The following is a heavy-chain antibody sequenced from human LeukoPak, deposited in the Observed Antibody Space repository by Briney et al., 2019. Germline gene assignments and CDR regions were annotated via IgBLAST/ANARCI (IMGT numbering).Heavy chain of an antibody. V-gene: IGHV3-53*01. CDR1: GFTVNNNY. D-gene: IGHD3-22*01. CDR2: LYSNNIT. CDR3: ARGITMMIVAPGY. J-gene: IGHJ4*02. Sequence: PGGSLRLSCAASGFTVNNNYMTWVRQAPGKGLEWVSVLYSNNITYYADSVKGRFTISRDSSKNTLYLQMNSLRAEDTAVYYCARGITMMIVAPGYLGQGTLVTVSS.